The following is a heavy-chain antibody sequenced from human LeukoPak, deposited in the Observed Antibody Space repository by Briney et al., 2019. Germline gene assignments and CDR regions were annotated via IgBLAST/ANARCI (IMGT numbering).Heavy chain of an antibody. J-gene: IGHJ4*02. V-gene: IGHV3-23*01. CDR3: ANSPIYGNFPTDY. D-gene: IGHD4-11*01. CDR2: ISGSGGST. Sequence: GGSLRLSCAASGFTFSSYAMSWVRQAPGKGLEWVSAISGSGGSTYYADSVKGRFTISRDNSKNTLYLQMNSLRAEDTAVYYCANSPIYGNFPTDYWGQGTLVTVSS. CDR1: GFTFSSYA.